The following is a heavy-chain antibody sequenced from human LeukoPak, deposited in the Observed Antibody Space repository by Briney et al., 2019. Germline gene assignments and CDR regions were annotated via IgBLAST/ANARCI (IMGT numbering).Heavy chain of an antibody. CDR1: GFIFSSYS. CDR3: ARDGGNDAFDI. CDR2: ISSSSCYI. V-gene: IGHV3-21*01. J-gene: IGHJ3*02. Sequence: GGALRLPCASCGFIFSSYSMNWVRQAPARGLEGVSSISSSSCYIYYADSVKGRFTISRDNAKNTLYLQMNSLRAEDTAVYYCARDGGNDAFDIWGQGTMVTVSS. D-gene: IGHD2-15*01.